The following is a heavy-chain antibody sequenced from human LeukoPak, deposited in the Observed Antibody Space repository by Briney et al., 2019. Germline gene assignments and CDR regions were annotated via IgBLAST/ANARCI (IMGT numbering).Heavy chain of an antibody. D-gene: IGHD5-12*01. J-gene: IGHJ4*02. CDR1: GFTFSSYA. Sequence: GGSLRLSCAASGFTFSSYAMSWVRQAPGKGLEWVSAISGSGGSTYYADSVKGRFTISRDNAKNSLYLQMNSLRAEDTAVYYCARVGGFIVATTGDYWGQGTLVTVSS. CDR3: ARVGGFIVATTGDY. CDR2: ISGSGGST. V-gene: IGHV3-23*01.